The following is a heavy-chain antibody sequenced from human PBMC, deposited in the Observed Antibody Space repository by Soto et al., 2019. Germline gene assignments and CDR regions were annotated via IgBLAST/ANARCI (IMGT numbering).Heavy chain of an antibody. Sequence: QVQLQESGPGLVKPSQTLSLTCTVSGGSISSGGYYWSWIRQHPGKGLEWIGYIYYSGTTYYNPSLKCSVTISVDTSKNQFSLKLSSVTAADTAVYYYARDRGYGDDAFDIWGQGRMVTVSS. CDR2: IYYSGTT. V-gene: IGHV4-31*03. J-gene: IGHJ3*02. CDR3: ARDRGYGDDAFDI. CDR1: GGSISSGGYY. D-gene: IGHD3-10*01.